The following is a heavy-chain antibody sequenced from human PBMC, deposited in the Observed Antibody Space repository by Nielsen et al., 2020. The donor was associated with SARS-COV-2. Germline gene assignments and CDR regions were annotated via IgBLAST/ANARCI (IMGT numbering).Heavy chain of an antibody. CDR3: ARDRPSGFKY. CDR1: GFTFSSYA. D-gene: IGHD5-12*01. J-gene: IGHJ4*02. V-gene: IGHV3-7*01. Sequence: GGSLRLSCAASGFTFSSYAMSWVRQAPGKGLEWVANIKQDGSEKYYVDSVKGRFTISRDNAKNSLYLQMNSLRAEDTAVYYCARDRPSGFKYWGQGTLVTVSS. CDR2: IKQDGSEK.